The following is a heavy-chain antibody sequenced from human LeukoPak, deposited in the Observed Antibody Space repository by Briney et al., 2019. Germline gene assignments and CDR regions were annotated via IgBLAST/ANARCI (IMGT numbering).Heavy chain of an antibody. CDR2: ISHIGST. V-gene: IGHV4-59*11. J-gene: IGHJ3*02. Sequence: SETLSLTCTVSGASISGHYWTWIRQPPGTELERIGYISHIGSTNYNPSLKSRVTISVDMSRNQFSLKLTTVTAADTAVYYCARDRISINALDMWGQGTMVTVSS. CDR1: GASISGHY. CDR3: ARDRISINALDM. D-gene: IGHD1-14*01.